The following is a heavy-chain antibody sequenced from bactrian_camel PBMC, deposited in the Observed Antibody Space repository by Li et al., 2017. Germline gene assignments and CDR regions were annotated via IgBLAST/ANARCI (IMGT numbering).Heavy chain of an antibody. CDR2: IDMDGTT. V-gene: IGHV3S55*01. D-gene: IGHD7*01. Sequence: QVQLVESGGGSVQAGASLKLACVGSGYSFGHACMGWFRLAPGKLYEAVAAIDMDGTTSYSDFAKGRFTISRDNAKNTLYLQMNSLKTEDTALYYCATALGYYAMDYWGKGTQVTVS. J-gene: IGHJ7*01. CDR1: GYSFGHAC.